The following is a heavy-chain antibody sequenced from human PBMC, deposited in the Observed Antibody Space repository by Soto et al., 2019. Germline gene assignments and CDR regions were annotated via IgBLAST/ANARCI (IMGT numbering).Heavy chain of an antibody. CDR2: IKSKTAGGTA. CDR1: GFPFSNAW. D-gene: IGHD3-22*01. J-gene: IGHJ4*01. CDR3: TTDSYLTMVVARFDY. Sequence: GGSLRLSCVGSGFPFSNAWINWVRQAPGKGLEWVGRIKSKTAGGTADFAAPVKGRFAISRDDSNSIAYMEMNNLRTDDTAVYYCTTDSYLTMVVARFDYWGHGTQVTVSS. V-gene: IGHV3-15*07.